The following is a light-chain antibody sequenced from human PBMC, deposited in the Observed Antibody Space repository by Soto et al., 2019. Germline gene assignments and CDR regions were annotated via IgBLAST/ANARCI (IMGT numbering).Light chain of an antibody. Sequence: QSVLTQPASVSGSAGQSITLLCTGTSSDFGIYNSVSWYQQHPGKAPKLMIHDVSNRPSGVSSRFSGSRSGNTASLTISGLQAEDEADYYCSSFTSSSSYVFGPGTRSPS. V-gene: IGLV2-14*01. CDR2: DVS. CDR3: SSFTSSSSYV. J-gene: IGLJ1*01. CDR1: SSDFGIYNS.